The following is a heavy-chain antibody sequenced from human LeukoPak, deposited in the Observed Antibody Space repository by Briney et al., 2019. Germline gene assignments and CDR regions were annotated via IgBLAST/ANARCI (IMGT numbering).Heavy chain of an antibody. D-gene: IGHD2-15*01. V-gene: IGHV3-74*01. CDR2: INWDGSSI. J-gene: IGHJ3*01. Sequence: GGSLRLSCAASGFTFSGFYMHWIRQAPGKRLVWVSHINWDGSSITYADSVKGRFTISRDNAKNTLYLQMDSLRAEDTAVYYCSRGGYSHAFDVWGQGTMVTVSS. CDR3: SRGGYSHAFDV. CDR1: GFTFSGFY.